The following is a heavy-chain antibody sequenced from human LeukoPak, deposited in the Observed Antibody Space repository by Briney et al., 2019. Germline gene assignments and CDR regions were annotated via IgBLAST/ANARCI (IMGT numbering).Heavy chain of an antibody. Sequence: SETLSLTCAVYGGSFSGYYWSWIRQPPGKGLEWIGEINHSGSTNYNPSLKSRVTISVDASKNQFSLKLSSVTAADTAVYYCARHWGIGRSGWNGGYYFDYWGQGTLVTVSS. V-gene: IGHV4-34*01. CDR1: GGSFSGYY. CDR3: ARHWGIGRSGWNGGYYFDY. CDR2: INHSGST. D-gene: IGHD6-19*01. J-gene: IGHJ4*02.